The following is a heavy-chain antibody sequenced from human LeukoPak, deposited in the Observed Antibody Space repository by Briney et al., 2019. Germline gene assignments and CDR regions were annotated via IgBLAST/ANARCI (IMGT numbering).Heavy chain of an antibody. CDR1: GGTFSSYA. D-gene: IGHD3-3*01. CDR2: IVPILGIA. V-gene: IGHV1-69*04. Sequence: GASVKVSCKASGGTFSSYAISWVRQAPGQGLEWMGRIVPILGIANYAQKFQGRVTITADKSTSTAYMELSSLRSEDTAVYYCARDGPYYDFWSGYYFPNWFDPWGQGTLVTVFS. CDR3: ARDGPYYDFWSGYYFPNWFDP. J-gene: IGHJ5*02.